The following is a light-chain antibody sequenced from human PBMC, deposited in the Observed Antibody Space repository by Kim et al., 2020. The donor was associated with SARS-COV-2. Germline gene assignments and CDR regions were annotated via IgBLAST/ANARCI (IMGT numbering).Light chain of an antibody. J-gene: IGKJ1*01. CDR3: QQYGSSPWT. V-gene: IGKV3-20*01. CDR2: GAS. CDR1: QSVSSIY. Sequence: SPGARASLSCRASQSVSSIYLAGYQQKPGQAPRLLIYGASSRATGIPDRFSGSGSGTDFTLTISRLEPEDFAVYYCQQYGSSPWTFGQGTKVDIK.